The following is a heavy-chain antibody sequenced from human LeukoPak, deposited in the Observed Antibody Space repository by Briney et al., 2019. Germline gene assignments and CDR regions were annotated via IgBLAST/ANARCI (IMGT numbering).Heavy chain of an antibody. CDR1: GGSFSGYY. V-gene: IGHV4-34*01. CDR3: ASMVRGHDY. CDR2: INHSGST. D-gene: IGHD4/OR15-4a*01. J-gene: IGHJ4*02. Sequence: PSETLSLTCAVYGGSFSGYYWSWIRQPPGKGLEWIGEINHSGSTNYNPSLKSRVTVSVDTSKNQFSLKLSSVTAADTAVYYCASMVRGHDYWGQGTLVTVSS.